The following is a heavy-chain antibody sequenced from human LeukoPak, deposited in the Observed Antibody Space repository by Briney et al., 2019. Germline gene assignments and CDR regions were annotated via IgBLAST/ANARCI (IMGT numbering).Heavy chain of an antibody. D-gene: IGHD2-2*01. CDR3: ARGEGCSSTRCYYYYYMDV. Sequence: ASVKVSCKTSGYTFTGYYMHWVRQAPGQGLEWMGWINPDSGATNYAQKSQGRVTMTRDTSISTAYMELSRLRSDDTAVYYCARGEGCSSTRCYYYYYMDVWGKGTTVTVSS. V-gene: IGHV1-2*02. CDR1: GYTFTGYY. J-gene: IGHJ6*03. CDR2: INPDSGAT.